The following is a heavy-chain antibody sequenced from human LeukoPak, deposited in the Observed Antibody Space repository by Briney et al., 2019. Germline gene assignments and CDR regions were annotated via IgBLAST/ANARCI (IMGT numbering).Heavy chain of an antibody. J-gene: IGHJ4*02. V-gene: IGHV4-39*01. CDR2: INYSGTT. Sequence: SETLSLTCTVSGGCISRYYWGWIRHPPGKGLEWIGSINYSGTTYYHPSVKSRVTISVDTSKNQFFLKLSSVTAADTAVYHCARHAPGEWLEWGQGTLVTVSS. CDR1: GGCISRYY. D-gene: IGHD3-3*01. CDR3: ARHAPGEWLE.